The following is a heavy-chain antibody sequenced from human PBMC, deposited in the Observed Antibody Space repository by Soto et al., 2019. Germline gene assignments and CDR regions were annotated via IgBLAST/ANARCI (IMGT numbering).Heavy chain of an antibody. CDR1: GFTFSSYA. Sequence: GGSLRLSCTASGFTFSSYAIHWVHQAPGKGLEWVADVSFDGSHKTYAVPVRGRFTISRDNSKKTVYLQMNSLRAEDTALYYCAKLGDAVSGYFDFWGQGT. CDR3: AKLGDAVSGYFDF. CDR2: VSFDGSHK. J-gene: IGHJ5*01. D-gene: IGHD3-3*01. V-gene: IGHV3-30*18.